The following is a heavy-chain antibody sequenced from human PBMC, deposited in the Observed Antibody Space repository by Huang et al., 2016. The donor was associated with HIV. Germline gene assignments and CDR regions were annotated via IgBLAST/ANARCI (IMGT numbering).Heavy chain of an antibody. Sequence: QVHLVQSGPEVKKPGASVKVSCKASGYNFTSRGLHWVRQAPGHRLAWMGYINPGKGNTKYSPKFQDRVTLTRDISANTAYMRLSRLTSEDTAVYYCASGQRMRESDIVATIPVSWGQGALVTVSS. D-gene: IGHD5-12*01. CDR1: GYNFTSRG. J-gene: IGHJ5*02. V-gene: IGHV1-3*01. CDR3: ASGQRMRESDIVATIPVS. CDR2: INPGKGNT.